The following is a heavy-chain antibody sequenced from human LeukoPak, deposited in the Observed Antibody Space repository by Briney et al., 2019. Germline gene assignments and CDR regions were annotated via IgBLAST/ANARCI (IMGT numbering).Heavy chain of an antibody. CDR1: GGSISSYY. V-gene: IGHV4-59*08. CDR3: ARLEGNAFGELLPDY. Sequence: PSETLSLTCTVSGGSISSYYWSWIRQPPGKGLEWIGYIYYSGSTNYNPSLKSRVTISVDTSKNQFSLKLSSVTAADTAVYYCARLEGNAFGELLPDYWGQGTLVTVSS. J-gene: IGHJ4*02. CDR2: IYYSGST. D-gene: IGHD3-10*01.